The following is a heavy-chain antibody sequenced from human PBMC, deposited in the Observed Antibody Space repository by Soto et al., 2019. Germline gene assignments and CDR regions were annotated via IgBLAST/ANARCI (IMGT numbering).Heavy chain of an antibody. CDR2: INEDGSET. V-gene: IGHV3-7*01. J-gene: IGHJ4*02. Sequence: GGSLRLSCAVSGFTFANYWMSWVRQAPGKGLEWVANINEDGSETNYVDSVRGRFTISRDNAKNSLFLQVNSLRAEDTAVYCCARTTAFEYWGQGTQVTVS. CDR3: ARTTAFEY. D-gene: IGHD1-26*01. CDR1: GFTFANYW.